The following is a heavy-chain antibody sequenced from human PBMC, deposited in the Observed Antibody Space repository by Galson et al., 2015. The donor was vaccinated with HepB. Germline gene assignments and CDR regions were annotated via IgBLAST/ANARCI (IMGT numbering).Heavy chain of an antibody. J-gene: IGHJ4*02. D-gene: IGHD6-6*01. Sequence: SLRLSCAASGFTFSSYWMSWVRQAPGKGLEWVANIKQDGSEKYYVDSVKGRFTISRDNAKNSLYLQMNSLRAEDTAVYYCARDSGSSSSDFDYWGQGTLVTVSS. CDR1: GFTFSSYW. CDR2: IKQDGSEK. V-gene: IGHV3-7*01. CDR3: ARDSGSSSSDFDY.